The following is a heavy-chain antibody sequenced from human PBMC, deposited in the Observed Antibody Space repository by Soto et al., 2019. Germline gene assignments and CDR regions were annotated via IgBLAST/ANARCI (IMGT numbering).Heavy chain of an antibody. Sequence: SLRLSCAASGFTFDDYAMHWVRQAPGKGLEWVSGISWNSGSIGYADSVKGRFTISRDNAKNSLYLQMNSLRAEDTALYYCAKDRRLYDFWSGHYYYGMDVWGQGTTVTVSS. CDR1: GFTFDDYA. J-gene: IGHJ6*02. CDR3: AKDRRLYDFWSGHYYYGMDV. CDR2: ISWNSGSI. D-gene: IGHD3-3*01. V-gene: IGHV3-9*01.